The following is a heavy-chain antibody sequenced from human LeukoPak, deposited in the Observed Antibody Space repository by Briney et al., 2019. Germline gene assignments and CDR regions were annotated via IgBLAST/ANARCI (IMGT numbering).Heavy chain of an antibody. CDR1: GYTFTSYA. CDR2: INAGNGNT. V-gene: IGHV1-3*01. D-gene: IGHD3-10*01. CDR3: ARETYYDYYGSGSYRDAFDI. Sequence: ASVKFSCKASGYTFTSYAMHWVRQAPGQRLEWMGWINAGNGNTKYSQKFQGRVTITRDTSASTAYMELSSLRSEDTAVYYCARETYYDYYGSGSYRDAFDIWGQGTMVTVSS. J-gene: IGHJ3*02.